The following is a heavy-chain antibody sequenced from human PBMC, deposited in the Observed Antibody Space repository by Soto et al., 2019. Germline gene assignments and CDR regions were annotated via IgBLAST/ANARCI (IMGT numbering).Heavy chain of an antibody. V-gene: IGHV4-59*01. J-gene: IGHJ2*01. D-gene: IGHD4-17*01. CDR2: IFHSGST. CDR1: GDSIRNNY. Sequence: QVQVQESGPGMVKPSETLSLTCTVSGDSIRNNYWNWIRQPPGAGLEWIGYIFHSGSTNYNPSLKPRVTXPXGXPXXQVSLKLSSVAAADTAIYYCARGGVYGDYDWYFDLWGHGTLVTVSS. CDR3: ARGGVYGDYDWYFDL.